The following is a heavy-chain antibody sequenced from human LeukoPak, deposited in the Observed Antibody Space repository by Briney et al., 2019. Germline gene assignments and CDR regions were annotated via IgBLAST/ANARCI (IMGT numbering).Heavy chain of an antibody. CDR2: INPNSGGT. D-gene: IGHD3-3*01. J-gene: IGHJ5*02. V-gene: IGHV1-2*02. CDR1: GYTFSSYG. Sequence: GASVKVSCKASGYTFSSYGISWVRQAPGQGLEWMGRINPNSGGTNYAQKFQGRVTMTRDTSISTAYMELSRLRSDDTAVYYCARAGRKLRIFGVGSDNWFDPWGQGTLVTVSS. CDR3: ARAGRKLRIFGVGSDNWFDP.